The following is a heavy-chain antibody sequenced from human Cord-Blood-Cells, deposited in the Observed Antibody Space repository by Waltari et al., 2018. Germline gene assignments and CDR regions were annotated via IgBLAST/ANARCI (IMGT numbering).Heavy chain of an antibody. J-gene: IGHJ5*02. V-gene: IGHV1-69*04. D-gene: IGHD3-22*01. CDR2: MVGIIPILGIA. CDR1: GGTFSSYA. CDR3: ARSSEYYESSGYNWFDP. Sequence: QVQLVQSGAEVKKPGSSVKVSCKASGGTFSSYAISWVRQAPGQGLEWMGGMVGIIPILGIANYAQTFQGRVTITADESTNTAYMELSILRSEDTAVYYCARSSEYYESSGYNWFDPWGQGTLVTVSS.